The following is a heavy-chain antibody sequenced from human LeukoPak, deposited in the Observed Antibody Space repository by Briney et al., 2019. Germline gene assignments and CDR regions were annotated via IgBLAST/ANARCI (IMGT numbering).Heavy chain of an antibody. CDR1: GGSISSYY. V-gene: IGHV4-59*01. J-gene: IGHJ4*02. Sequence: SETLSLTRTVSGGSISSYYWSWIRRPPGKGLEWIGYIYYSGSTNYNPSLKSRVTISVDTSKNQFSLRLSSVTAADTAVYYCARGQLFNFDYCGQGTLVTVSS. D-gene: IGHD3-10*01. CDR3: ARGQLFNFDY. CDR2: IYYSGST.